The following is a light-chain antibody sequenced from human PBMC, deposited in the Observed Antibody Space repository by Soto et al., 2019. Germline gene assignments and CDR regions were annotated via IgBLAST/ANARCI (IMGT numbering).Light chain of an antibody. CDR1: QSLVYSDGKTY. Sequence: DVVMTQSPLSLPVTLGQPASISCRSSQSLVYSDGKTYLNWFQQRPGQSPRRLIYKVSNRDSGAPDTFSGSGSGTDFTLKISRVEAEDVGVYYCMKGTHWPVTIGGGPKVEIK. CDR2: KVS. V-gene: IGKV2-30*01. CDR3: MKGTHWPVT. J-gene: IGKJ4*01.